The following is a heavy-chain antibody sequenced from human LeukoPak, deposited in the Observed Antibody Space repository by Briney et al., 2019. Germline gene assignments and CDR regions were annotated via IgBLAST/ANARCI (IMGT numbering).Heavy chain of an antibody. CDR1: GYTFTSYD. CDR3: ARELGYCSGGSCLLNGFDP. J-gene: IGHJ5*02. CDR2: MNPNSGNT. Sequence: ASVKVSRKASGYTFTSYDINWVRQATGQGLEWMGWMNPNSGNTGYAQKFQGRVTMTRNTSISTAYMELSSLRSEDTAVYYCARELGYCSGGSCLLNGFDPWGQGTLVTVSS. D-gene: IGHD2-15*01. V-gene: IGHV1-8*01.